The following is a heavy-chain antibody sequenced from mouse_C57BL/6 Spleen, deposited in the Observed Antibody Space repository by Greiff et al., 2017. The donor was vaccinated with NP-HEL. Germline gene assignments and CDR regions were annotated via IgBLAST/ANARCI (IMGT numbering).Heavy chain of an antibody. J-gene: IGHJ3*01. V-gene: IGHV1-22*01. Sequence: VHVKQSGPELVKPGASVKMSCKASGYTFTDYNMHWVKQSHGKSLEWIGYINPNNGGTSYNQKFKGKATLTVNKSSSTAYMELRSLTSEDSAVYYCARWGNRCAYWGQGTLVTVSA. CDR2: INPNNGGT. D-gene: IGHD2-1*01. CDR3: ARWGNRCAY. CDR1: GYTFTDYN.